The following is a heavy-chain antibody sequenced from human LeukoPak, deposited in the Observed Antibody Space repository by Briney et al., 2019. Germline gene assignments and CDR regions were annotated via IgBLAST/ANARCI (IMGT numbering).Heavy chain of an antibody. D-gene: IGHD1-26*01. Sequence: GGSLRLSCAASGFTFSSYGMRWVRQAPGKGLEWVAVISYDGSNKYYADSVKGRFTISRDNSKNTLYLQMNSLRAEDTAVYYCAKALTFYSGSYDYWGQGTLVTVSS. CDR2: ISYDGSNK. J-gene: IGHJ4*02. CDR1: GFTFSSYG. V-gene: IGHV3-30*18. CDR3: AKALTFYSGSYDY.